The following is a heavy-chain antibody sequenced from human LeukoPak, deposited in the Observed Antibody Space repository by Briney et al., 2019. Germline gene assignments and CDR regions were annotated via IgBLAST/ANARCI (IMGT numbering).Heavy chain of an antibody. CDR2: IYYSGSA. D-gene: IGHD3-16*02. CDR1: GGSISSGDYY. Sequence: SETLSLTCSVTGGSISSGDYYWTWIRQPPGKGLEWIAYIYYSGSAEYNLSLQSRATISVDTSKNQFFLKLRSVTAADTAVYYCARTYYDYVWGSYRYSAFDIWGQGTMVTVSS. CDR3: ARTYYDYVWGSYRYSAFDI. J-gene: IGHJ3*02. V-gene: IGHV4-30-4*08.